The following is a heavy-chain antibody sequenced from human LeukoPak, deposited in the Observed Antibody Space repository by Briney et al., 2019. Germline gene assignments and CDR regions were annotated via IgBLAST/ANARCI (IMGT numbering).Heavy chain of an antibody. CDR3: ARSETIMIKFDY. CDR2: IYYTGST. V-gene: IGHV4-39*01. CDR1: GGSIISRGYY. J-gene: IGHJ4*01. Sequence: SETLSLTCTVSGGSIISRGYYWGCIRQPPGKGLEWIGSIYYTGSTYYNPSLKSRVTISVDASKDQFSLKMSTVTAADTAVYYCARSETIMIKFDYWGHGALVTVSS. D-gene: IGHD3-16*01.